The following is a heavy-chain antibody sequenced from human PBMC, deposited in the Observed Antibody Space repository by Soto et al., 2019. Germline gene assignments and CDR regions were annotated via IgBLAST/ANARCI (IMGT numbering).Heavy chain of an antibody. V-gene: IGHV1-3*01. CDR2: INAGNGNT. D-gene: IGHD1-20*01. CDR1: GYTFTSYA. Sequence: QVKLVQSGAEVKKPGASVKVSCKASGYTFTSYAMHWVRQAPGQRLEWMGWINAGNGNTKYSQKFQGRVTITRDTSASTAYMELSSLRSEDTAVYYCARGGITGTTGDYWGQGTLVTVSS. J-gene: IGHJ4*02. CDR3: ARGGITGTTGDY.